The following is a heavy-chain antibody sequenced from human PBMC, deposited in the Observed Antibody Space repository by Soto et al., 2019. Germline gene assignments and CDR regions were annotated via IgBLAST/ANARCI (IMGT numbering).Heavy chain of an antibody. Sequence: QVQLVQSGAEVKKPGSSVKVSCKASGGTFSSYAISWVRQAPGQGLEWMGGIIPIFGAANFAQKYQGRVKIPADEAMSTVYMEPIRMRYEEAAVYFCARVPPPRIPMLDGGYYCGQGTLVTVFS. D-gene: IGHD3-22*01. CDR2: IIPIFGAA. V-gene: IGHV1-69*01. CDR3: ARVPPPRIPMLDGGYY. J-gene: IGHJ4*02. CDR1: GGTFSSYA.